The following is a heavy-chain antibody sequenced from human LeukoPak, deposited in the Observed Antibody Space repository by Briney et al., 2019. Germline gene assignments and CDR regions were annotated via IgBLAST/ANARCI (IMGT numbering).Heavy chain of an antibody. D-gene: IGHD3-10*01. J-gene: IGHJ2*01. CDR1: GGSFSGYY. Sequence: PSETLSLTCAVYGGSFSGYYWSWIRQPPGKGLEWIGEINHSGSTNYNPSLKSRVTISVDRSKNQFSLKLSSVTAADTAVYYCARVVPDWYFDLWGRGTLVTVSS. CDR2: INHSGST. V-gene: IGHV4-34*01. CDR3: ARVVPDWYFDL.